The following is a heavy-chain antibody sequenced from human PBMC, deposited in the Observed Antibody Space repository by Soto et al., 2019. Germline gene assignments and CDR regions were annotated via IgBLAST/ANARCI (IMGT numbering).Heavy chain of an antibody. CDR1: GFTFSSYE. J-gene: IGHJ3*02. Sequence: GGSLRLSCAASGFTFSSYEMNWVRQAQGKGLEWVSYISSSGSTIYYADSVKGRFTISRDNAKNSLYLQMNSLRAEDTAVYYCARSGYGTVTTNAFDIWGQGTMVTVSS. CDR3: ARSGYGTVTTNAFDI. CDR2: ISSSGSTI. V-gene: IGHV3-48*03. D-gene: IGHD4-17*01.